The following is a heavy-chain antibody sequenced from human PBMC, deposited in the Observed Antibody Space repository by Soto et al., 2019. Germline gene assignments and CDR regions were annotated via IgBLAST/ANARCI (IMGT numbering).Heavy chain of an antibody. Sequence: ASVKVPCKASGYTFTSYYMHCVRQAPGQGLEWMGIINPSGGSTSYAQKFQGRVTMTRDTSTSTVYMELSSLKSEDTAVYYCARIMTTVVTQVAFDIWGQGTMVTVSS. V-gene: IGHV1-46*01. J-gene: IGHJ3*02. CDR3: ARIMTTVVTQVAFDI. D-gene: IGHD4-17*01. CDR2: INPSGGST. CDR1: GYTFTSYY.